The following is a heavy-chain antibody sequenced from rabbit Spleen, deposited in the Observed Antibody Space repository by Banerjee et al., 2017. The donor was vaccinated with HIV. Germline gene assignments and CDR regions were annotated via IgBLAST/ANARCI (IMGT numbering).Heavy chain of an antibody. V-gene: IGHV1S43*01. J-gene: IGHJ4*01. D-gene: IGHD6-1*01. Sequence: QEQLVESGGGLVKPGGSLTLTCTASGFSFSSGYDMSWVRQAPGKGLEWIGYIVPIFGVTYYANWVNGRFTISSHNAQNTLYLQLNSLTAADTATYFCVKEAGYGGYGDANLWGPGTLVTVS. CDR1: GFSFSSGYD. CDR3: VKEAGYGGYGDANL. CDR2: IVPIFGVT.